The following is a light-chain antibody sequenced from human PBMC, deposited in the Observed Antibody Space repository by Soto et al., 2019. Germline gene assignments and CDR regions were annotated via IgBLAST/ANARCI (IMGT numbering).Light chain of an antibody. CDR3: QQSGSSPYT. CDR1: QSVSSNY. V-gene: IGKV3-20*01. CDR2: GAS. J-gene: IGKJ2*01. Sequence: EIVLTQSPGTLSLSPGERATLSCWASQSVSSNYLAWYQQKPGQAPRLLTSGASSRATGIPDRFSGSGSGTDFTLTISRLQPEDFAVYYCQQSGSSPYTFGQGTKLEIK.